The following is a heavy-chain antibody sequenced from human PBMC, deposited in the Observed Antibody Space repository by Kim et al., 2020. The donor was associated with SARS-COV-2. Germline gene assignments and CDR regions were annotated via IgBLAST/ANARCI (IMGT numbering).Heavy chain of an antibody. Sequence: GESLKISCKGSGYSFTSYWISWVRQMPGKGLEWMGRIDPSDSYTNYSPSFQGHVTISADKSISTAYLQWSSLKASDTAMYYCARGGIYCSSTSCYTGVDYWGQGTLVTVSS. CDR2: IDPSDSYT. D-gene: IGHD2-2*02. J-gene: IGHJ4*02. CDR3: ARGGIYCSSTSCYTGVDY. CDR1: GYSFTSYW. V-gene: IGHV5-10-1*01.